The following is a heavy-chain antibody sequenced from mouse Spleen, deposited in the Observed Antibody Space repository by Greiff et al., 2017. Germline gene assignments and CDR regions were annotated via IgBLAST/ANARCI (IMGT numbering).Heavy chain of an antibody. CDR1: GYTFTSYG. CDR3: ARSGGNYDYFDY. V-gene: IGHV1-81*01. J-gene: IGHJ2*01. Sequence: VQLVESGAELARPGASVKLSCKASGYTFTSYGISWVKQRTGQGLEWIGEIYPRSGNTYYNEKFKGKATLTADKSSSTAYMELRSLTSEDSAVYFCARSGGNYDYFDYWGQGTTLTVSS. D-gene: IGHD2-1*01. CDR2: IYPRSGNT.